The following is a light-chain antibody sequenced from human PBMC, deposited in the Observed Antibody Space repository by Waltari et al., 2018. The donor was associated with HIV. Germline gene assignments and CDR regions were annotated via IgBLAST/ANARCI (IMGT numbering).Light chain of an antibody. J-gene: IGLJ2*01. CDR1: RSDVGGYNY. CDR3: CSYAGSYTLV. CDR2: DVN. Sequence: QSALTQPRSVSGSPGQSVTISCTGTRSDVGGYNYVSWYQQHPGKAPKLMLYDVNKRPSGVPDRFSGSKSGNTASLTISGLQAEDEADYYCCSYAGSYTLVFGGGTELTVL. V-gene: IGLV2-11*01.